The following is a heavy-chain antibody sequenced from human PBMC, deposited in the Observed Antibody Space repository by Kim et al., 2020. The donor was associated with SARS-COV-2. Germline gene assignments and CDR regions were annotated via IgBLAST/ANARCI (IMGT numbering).Heavy chain of an antibody. V-gene: IGHV3-43*02. D-gene: IGHD2-2*02. CDR2: ITRDGGRT. CDR1: GFSFSDYA. J-gene: IGHJ4*02. CDR3: AKDISYTRGNISDY. Sequence: GGSLRLSCAVSGFSFSDYAMHWVRQAPGKGLEWISLITRDGGRTDYADSVRGRFTISRDDNKNSLYLQMNSLRSEDTAFYYCAKDISYTRGNISDYWGQG.